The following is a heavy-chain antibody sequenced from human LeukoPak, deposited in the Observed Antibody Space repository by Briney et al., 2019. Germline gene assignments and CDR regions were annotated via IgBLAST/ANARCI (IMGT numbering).Heavy chain of an antibody. CDR3: ARVSGYRTLSFDY. Sequence: GGSLRLSCAASGFTFSSYGMHWVRQAPGKGLEWAAFIRYDGSNKYYADSVKGRFTISRDNSKNTLYLQMNSLRAEDTAVYYCARVSGYRTLSFDYWGQGTLVTVSS. J-gene: IGHJ4*02. CDR1: GFTFSSYG. CDR2: IRYDGSNK. D-gene: IGHD6-25*01. V-gene: IGHV3-30*02.